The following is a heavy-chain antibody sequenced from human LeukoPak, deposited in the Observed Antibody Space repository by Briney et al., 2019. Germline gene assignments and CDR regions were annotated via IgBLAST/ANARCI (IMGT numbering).Heavy chain of an antibody. J-gene: IGHJ4*02. Sequence: GGSLRLSCAASGFTFSNSGMNWVRQAPGKGLEWLSYISSGGTIYCADSVEGRFTISRDNAKNSLYLQMNSLRVEDTAVYYCAKDLNTRDDYWGQGTLVTVSS. CDR1: GFTFSNSG. V-gene: IGHV3-48*04. CDR2: ISSGGTI. CDR3: AKDLNTRDDY.